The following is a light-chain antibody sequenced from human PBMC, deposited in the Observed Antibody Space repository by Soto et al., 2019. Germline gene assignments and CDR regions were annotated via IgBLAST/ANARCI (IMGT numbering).Light chain of an antibody. CDR3: QQYVTAPYT. V-gene: IGKV3-20*01. J-gene: IGKJ2*01. CDR1: QSVSSDY. CDR2: SAS. Sequence: EIVLTQSPGTLSLSPGERATLSCRASQSVSSDYLAWYQQKHGQPPRLLIHSASSRPAGIPDRFSGSGSGADFTLTISRLEPEDFAVYYCQQYVTAPYTFGQGTKLESK.